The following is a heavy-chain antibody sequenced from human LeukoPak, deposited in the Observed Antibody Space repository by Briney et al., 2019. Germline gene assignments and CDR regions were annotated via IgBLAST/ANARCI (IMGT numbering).Heavy chain of an antibody. D-gene: IGHD2-2*01. Sequence: SETLSLTCTVSGYSTSSGYYWGWIRQPPGKGLEWIGSIYHSGSTYYNPPLKSRVTISVDTSKNQFSLKLSSVTAADTAVYYCARGVVPAANDAFDIWGQGTMVTVSS. CDR3: ARGVVPAANDAFDI. CDR2: IYHSGST. J-gene: IGHJ3*02. V-gene: IGHV4-38-2*02. CDR1: GYSTSSGYY.